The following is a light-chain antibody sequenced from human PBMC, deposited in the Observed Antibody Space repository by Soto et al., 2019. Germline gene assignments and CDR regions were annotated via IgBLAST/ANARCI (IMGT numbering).Light chain of an antibody. CDR1: SGSIASNY. J-gene: IGLJ2*01. V-gene: IGLV6-57*04. Sequence: NFMLTQPHSVSESPGQTVTISCTRSSGSIASNYVQWYQKCPGSAPTTVIDEDNQRPSDVPERFSGSIDRSSNSASLTISGLKTVDEADYYCQSYDSSNVVFGGGTKLTVL. CDR2: EDN. CDR3: QSYDSSNVV.